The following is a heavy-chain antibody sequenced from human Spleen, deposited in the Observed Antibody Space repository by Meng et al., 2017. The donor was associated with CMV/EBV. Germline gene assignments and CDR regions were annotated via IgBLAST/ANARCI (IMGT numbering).Heavy chain of an antibody. D-gene: IGHD3-10*01. CDR2: IKPSSGGT. V-gene: IGHV1-2*02. J-gene: IGHJ6*02. CDR1: GFTFTDYY. CDR3: ARVYYGSGSYYYYYYYGMDV. Sequence: ASVKVSCKASGFTFTDYYMHWVRQAPGQGLEWMGWIKPSSGGTNYVQKFQGRVTMTTDTSTSTAYMELRRLRSDDTAVYYCARVYYGSGSYYYYYYYGMDVWGQGTTVTVSS.